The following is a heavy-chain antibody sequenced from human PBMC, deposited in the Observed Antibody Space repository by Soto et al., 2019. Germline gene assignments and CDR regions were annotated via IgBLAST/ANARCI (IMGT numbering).Heavy chain of an antibody. CDR3: ARLAVHYYYGYV. Sequence: EVQLVESGGGLVQPGGSLRLSCAASGFTFSDYWMPWVRQAPGKGLEWVSRIKRDGSTTYYADSVKGRFTISRDNAKNTLEQEVSSLRVDDIAGDYCARLAVHYYYGYVWGTGTTGNVSS. J-gene: IGHJ6*03. V-gene: IGHV3-74*01. CDR1: GFTFSDYW. CDR2: IKRDGSTT. D-gene: IGHD3-3*02.